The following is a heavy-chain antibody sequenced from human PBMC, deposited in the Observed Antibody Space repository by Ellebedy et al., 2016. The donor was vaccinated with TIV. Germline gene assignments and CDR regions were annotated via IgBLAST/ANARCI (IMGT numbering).Heavy chain of an antibody. CDR3: ARDRQWLIFDY. V-gene: IGHV3-30-3*01. CDR1: GFSFSNYV. D-gene: IGHD6-19*01. Sequence: GESLKISCAASGFSFSNYVMHWVRQTPGKGLEWVAVISYDGSNKYYTESVKGQFTISRDDSKNTLYLQMNSLRPEDTAVYFCARDRQWLIFDYWGQGALVTVSS. J-gene: IGHJ4*02. CDR2: ISYDGSNK.